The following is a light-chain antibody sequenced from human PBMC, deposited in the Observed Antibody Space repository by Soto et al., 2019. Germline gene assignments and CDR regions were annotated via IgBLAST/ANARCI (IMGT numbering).Light chain of an antibody. CDR1: QSVNNY. CDR2: DAS. CDR3: QHYFNWPYT. J-gene: IGKJ2*01. Sequence: EIVLTQSPATLSLSPGERATLSCRASQSVNNYLAWYQQKAGQAPRLLIYDASNRATGIPARFSGSGSGTDFTLTISSLETEDFALYYCQHYFNWPYTFGQGTKVDIK. V-gene: IGKV3-11*01.